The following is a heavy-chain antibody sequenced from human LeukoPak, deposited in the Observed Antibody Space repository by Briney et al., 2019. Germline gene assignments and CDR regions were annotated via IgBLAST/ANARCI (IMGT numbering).Heavy chain of an antibody. V-gene: IGHV3-23*01. CDR1: GFTFSNYA. D-gene: IGHD3-16*01. CDR3: AKDDDWGRYKH. Sequence: PGGSLRLSCAASGFTFSNYAMSWVRQAPGKGLEWVSVISGNGGVTYYADSVKGRFTISRENSKNTLYLQMTSLRAEDTAMYYCAKDDDWGRYKHWGQGTLVTVSS. J-gene: IGHJ1*01. CDR2: ISGNGGVT.